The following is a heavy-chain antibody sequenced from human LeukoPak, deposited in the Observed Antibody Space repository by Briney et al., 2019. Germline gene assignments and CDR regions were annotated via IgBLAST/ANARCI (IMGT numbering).Heavy chain of an antibody. J-gene: IGHJ5*02. CDR2: IYYSGSA. CDR1: NGSISSGGHY. V-gene: IGHV4-31*03. CDR3: ARYNVVVVAAPAPGWFDP. D-gene: IGHD2-15*01. Sequence: PSQTLSLTCTVSNGSISSGGHYWSWIRQHPGKGLEWIGYIYYSGSAYYNPSLKSRLTISVDRSKNQFSLKLSSVTAADTAVYYCARYNVVVVAAPAPGWFDPWGQGTLVTVSS.